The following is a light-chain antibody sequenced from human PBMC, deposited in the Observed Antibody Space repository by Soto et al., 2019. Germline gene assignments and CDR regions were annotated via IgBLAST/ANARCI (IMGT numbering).Light chain of an antibody. J-gene: IGKJ3*01. V-gene: IGKV1-33*01. CDR1: EDISTS. CDR3: QHYNKPPPFT. Sequence: DIQMTQSPSSLSASVGARVSITCQASEDISTSLSWFQHKPGRAPKLLMYGASYLETGVPSRFRGSGSGTDFTLTISSLQPDDIATSYCQHYNKPPPFTFGPGTIVDVK. CDR2: GAS.